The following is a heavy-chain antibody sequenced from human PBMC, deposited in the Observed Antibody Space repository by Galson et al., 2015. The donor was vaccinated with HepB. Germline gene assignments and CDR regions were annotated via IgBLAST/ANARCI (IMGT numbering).Heavy chain of an antibody. V-gene: IGHV3-30*15. CDR2: ISYDGDNT. J-gene: IGHJ4*02. CDR1: GFSFSSYA. Sequence: SLRLSCAASGFSFSSYAMHWVRQAPGKGLEWITGISYDGDNTFYADSVKGRCTISRDDSKNTVYLQMSSLRPEDTAVYYCARVLIAVAGILPIPLFDYWGQGILVTVSS. D-gene: IGHD6-19*01. CDR3: ARVLIAVAGILPIPLFDY.